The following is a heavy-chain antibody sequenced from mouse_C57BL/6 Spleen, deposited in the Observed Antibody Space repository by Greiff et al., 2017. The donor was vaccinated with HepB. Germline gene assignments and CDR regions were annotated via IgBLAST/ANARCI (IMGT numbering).Heavy chain of an antibody. CDR2: INYDGSST. Sequence: DVMLVESEGGLVQPGSSMKLSCTASGFTFSDYYMAWVRQVPEKGLEWVANINYDGSSTYYLDSLKSRFIISRDNAKNILYLQMSSLKSEDTATYYCARARGYYSNHAMDYWGQGTSVTVSS. CDR1: GFTFSDYY. V-gene: IGHV5-16*01. CDR3: ARARGYYSNHAMDY. J-gene: IGHJ4*01. D-gene: IGHD2-5*01.